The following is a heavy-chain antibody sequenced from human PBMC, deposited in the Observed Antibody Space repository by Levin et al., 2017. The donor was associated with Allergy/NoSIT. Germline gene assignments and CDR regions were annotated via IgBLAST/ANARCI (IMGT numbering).Heavy chain of an antibody. CDR1: GFILRTSD. J-gene: IGHJ4*02. V-gene: IGHV3-48*01. Sequence: PSETLSLTCAASGFILRTSDMNWVRQAPGKGLEWISFITKPSRTISYADSVKGRFTVSRDNAKNSLYLDMNSLRAEDTAVYYCVTDESGDEDFDYWGQGTLVTVSS. CDR3: VTDESGDEDFDY. D-gene: IGHD7-27*01. CDR2: ITKPSRTI.